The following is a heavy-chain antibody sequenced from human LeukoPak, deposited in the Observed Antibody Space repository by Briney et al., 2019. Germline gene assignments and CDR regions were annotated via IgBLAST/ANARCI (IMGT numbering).Heavy chain of an antibody. D-gene: IGHD2-21*02. Sequence: ASVKVSCKASGYTFTSYDINWVRQAPGQGLEWMGRINPNSGGTNYAQKFQGRVTMTRDTSISTAYMELSRLRSDDTAVYYCAREPNRQRNCGGDCYSPPFDYWGQGTLVTVSS. J-gene: IGHJ4*02. V-gene: IGHV1-2*06. CDR2: INPNSGGT. CDR3: AREPNRQRNCGGDCYSPPFDY. CDR1: GYTFTSYD.